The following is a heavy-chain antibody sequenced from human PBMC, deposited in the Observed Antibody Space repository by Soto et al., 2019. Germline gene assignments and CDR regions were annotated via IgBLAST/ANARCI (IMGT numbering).Heavy chain of an antibody. Sequence: GDPCIWIRQPPGKGLEWIGYIYHSGSTYYNPSLKSRVTISVDRSKNQFSLKLSSVTAADTAVYYCAGGPGVARNYWGQGTLVIVFS. CDR1: GDP. J-gene: IGHJ4*02. CDR3: AGGPGVARNY. V-gene: IGHV4-30-2*01. CDR2: IYHSGST. D-gene: IGHD5-12*01.